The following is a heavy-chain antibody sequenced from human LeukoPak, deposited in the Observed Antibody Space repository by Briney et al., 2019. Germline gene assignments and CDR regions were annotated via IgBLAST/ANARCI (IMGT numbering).Heavy chain of an antibody. V-gene: IGHV4-59*01. CDR3: AREFRIPAARVYSFGS. Sequence: SETLSLTCSVSGGSIGRYYWNWIRQPPGKGLEWIGSSHYSGSTNYNPSLKSRVSISVDASKNQFSLKLSSVTAADTAVYYCAREFRIPAARVYSFGSWGQGTLVTVFS. CDR1: GGSIGRYY. D-gene: IGHD6-25*01. CDR2: SHYSGST. J-gene: IGHJ4*02.